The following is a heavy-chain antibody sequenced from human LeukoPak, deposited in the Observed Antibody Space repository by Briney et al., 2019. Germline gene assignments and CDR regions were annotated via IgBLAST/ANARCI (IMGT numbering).Heavy chain of an antibody. CDR3: ARRLMGVRTVDY. D-gene: IGHD3-10*01. Sequence: PGGSLRLSCAASGFTFSSYGMHWVRQAPGKGLEWVAVIWYDGSNKYYADSVKGRFTISRDNSKNTLYLQMNSLRAEDTAVYYCARRLMGVRTVDYWGQGTLVTVSS. CDR1: GFTFSSYG. V-gene: IGHV3-33*01. J-gene: IGHJ4*02. CDR2: IWYDGSNK.